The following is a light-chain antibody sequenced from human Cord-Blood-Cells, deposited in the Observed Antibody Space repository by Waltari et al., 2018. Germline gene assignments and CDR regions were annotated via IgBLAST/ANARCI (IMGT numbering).Light chain of an antibody. Sequence: QSALTQPASVSGSPGQSITISCTGTSSDVGGYNYVYWYQQHPGKAPKLMIDDVSNRPSGVSNRFSCSKSGNTASLTSSGLQAEDEADYYCSSYTSSSTLYVFGTGTKVTVL. J-gene: IGLJ1*01. V-gene: IGLV2-14*01. CDR1: SSDVGGYNY. CDR2: DVS. CDR3: SSYTSSSTLYV.